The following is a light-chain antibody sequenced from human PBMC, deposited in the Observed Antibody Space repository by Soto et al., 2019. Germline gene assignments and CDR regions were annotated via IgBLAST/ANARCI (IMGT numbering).Light chain of an antibody. CDR1: QSITTY. J-gene: IGKJ2*01. CDR3: QQTKNIPYT. V-gene: IGKV1-39*01. CDR2: AAS. Sequence: DIQMTQSPSSLSASVGDRVTITCRASQSITTYLNWYQQKPGKAPKLLICAASNLQSGVPSRFTGSGSGTDFALNISSLQPEDFATYYCQQTKNIPYTFGQRTKLEIK.